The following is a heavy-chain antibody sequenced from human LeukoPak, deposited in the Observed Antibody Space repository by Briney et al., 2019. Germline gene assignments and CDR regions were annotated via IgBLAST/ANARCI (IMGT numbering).Heavy chain of an antibody. Sequence: GGSLRLSCAASGFTFSNYNMNWVRQAPGKGLEWVSVIYSGGSTYYADSVKGRFTISRDNSKNTLYLQMNSLRAEDTAVYYCAREIVGATTPRFDYWGQGTLVTVSS. D-gene: IGHD1-26*01. CDR1: GFTFSNYN. J-gene: IGHJ4*02. CDR2: IYSGGST. V-gene: IGHV3-66*01. CDR3: AREIVGATTPRFDY.